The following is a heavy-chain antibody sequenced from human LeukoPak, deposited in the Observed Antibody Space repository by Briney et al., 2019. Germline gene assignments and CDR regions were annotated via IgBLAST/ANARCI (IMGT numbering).Heavy chain of an antibody. J-gene: IGHJ5*02. D-gene: IGHD3-10*01. Sequence: PGGSLRLSCAASGFTFSSYWMHWVRQAPGKGLVWVSRINSDGSSTSYADSVKGRFTTSRDNAKNTLYLQMNSLRAEDTAVYYCARDTVLWFGESYDPYNWFDPWGQGTLVIVSS. CDR1: GFTFSSYW. CDR3: ARDTVLWFGESYDPYNWFDP. V-gene: IGHV3-74*01. CDR2: INSDGSST.